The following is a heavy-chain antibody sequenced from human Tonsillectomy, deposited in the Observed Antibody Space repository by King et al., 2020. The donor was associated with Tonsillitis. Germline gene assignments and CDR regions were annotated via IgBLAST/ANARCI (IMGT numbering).Heavy chain of an antibody. CDR2: IDSSSSTI. D-gene: IGHD1-14*01. CDR1: GFTFSSYT. V-gene: IGHV3-48*01. Sequence: VQLVESGGGLVQPGGSLRLSCAASGFTFSSYTMSWVRQAPGKGLEWVSFIDSSSSTIYYADFVKGRFTISRDNAKNSLYLQMNNLRAEDTAVYYCTRGRPTGYWGQGALVTVS. J-gene: IGHJ4*02. CDR3: TRGRPTGY.